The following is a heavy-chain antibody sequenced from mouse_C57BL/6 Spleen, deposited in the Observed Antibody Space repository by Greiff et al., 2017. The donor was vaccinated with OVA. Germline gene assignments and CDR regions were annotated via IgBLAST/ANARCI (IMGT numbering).Heavy chain of an antibody. J-gene: IGHJ1*03. CDR2: INPGSGGT. Sequence: QVQLKESGAELVRPGTSVKVSCKASGYAFTNYLIEWVKQRPGQGLEWIGVINPGSGGTNYNEKFKGKATLTADKSSSTAYMQLSSLTSEDSAVYFCARSRDDWYFDVWGTGTTVTVSS. CDR1: GYAFTNYL. CDR3: ARSRDDWYFDV. D-gene: IGHD3-3*01. V-gene: IGHV1-54*01.